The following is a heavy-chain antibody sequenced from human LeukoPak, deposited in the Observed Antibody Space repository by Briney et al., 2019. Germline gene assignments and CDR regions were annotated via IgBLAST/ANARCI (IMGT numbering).Heavy chain of an antibody. Sequence: PGGSLRLSCAASGFTFSNYNMNSVRPEPGNGLEWGSSISSSRTYINYADSVKVPFTISRDNAKNSLYLQMNSLRADDTAGYYCARESHYYDSSGYYYGYFDYWGQGTLVTVSS. V-gene: IGHV3-21*01. CDR2: ISSSRTYI. D-gene: IGHD3-22*01. CDR1: GFTFSNYN. CDR3: ARESHYYDSSGYYYGYFDY. J-gene: IGHJ4*02.